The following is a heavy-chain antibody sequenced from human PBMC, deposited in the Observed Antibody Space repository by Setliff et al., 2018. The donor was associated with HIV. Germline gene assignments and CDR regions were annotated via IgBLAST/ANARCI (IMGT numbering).Heavy chain of an antibody. CDR1: GGSISTSSYY. J-gene: IGHJ5*02. D-gene: IGHD3-22*01. CDR2: IYYSGST. Sequence: LSLTCNVSGGSISTSSYYWGWIRQPPGKGLEWIGSIYYSGSTYYNPSLKSRVTISVDTSKNQFPLKLSSVTSADTAMYYCAKEDPYYYETPGGFDPWGQGTPVTVSS. CDR3: AKEDPYYYETPGGFDP. V-gene: IGHV4-39*06.